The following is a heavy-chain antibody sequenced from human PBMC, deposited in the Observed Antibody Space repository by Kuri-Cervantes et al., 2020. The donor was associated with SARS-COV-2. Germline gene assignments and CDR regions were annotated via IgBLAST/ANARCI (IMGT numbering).Heavy chain of an antibody. CDR2: MNPASGNT. J-gene: IGHJ5*02. CDR1: GYTFNIHD. CDR3: ARVAWFNNWFDP. Sequence: ASVKVSCKASGYTFNIHDINWVRQATGQGLEWMGWMNPASGNTGYAQKFQGRVTMTRNTSISTAYMELSSLRTEDTAVYYCARVAWFNNWFDPWGQGTLVTVSS. V-gene: IGHV1-8*01. D-gene: IGHD3-10*01.